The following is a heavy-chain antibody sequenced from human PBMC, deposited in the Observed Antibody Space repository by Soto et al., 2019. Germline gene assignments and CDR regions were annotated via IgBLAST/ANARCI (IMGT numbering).Heavy chain of an antibody. V-gene: IGHV3-33*01. Sequence: GGSLRLSCAASGFTFSSYGMHWVRQAPGKGLEWVAVIWYDGSNKYYADSVKGRFTISRDNSKNTLYLQMNSLRAEDTAVYYCARVRNPLDYYYYGMDVWGQGTTVTVSS. J-gene: IGHJ6*02. CDR2: IWYDGSNK. CDR1: GFTFSSYG. CDR3: ARVRNPLDYYYYGMDV.